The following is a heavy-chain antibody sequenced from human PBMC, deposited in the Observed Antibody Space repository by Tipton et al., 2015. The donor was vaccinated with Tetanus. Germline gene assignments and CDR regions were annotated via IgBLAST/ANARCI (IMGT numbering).Heavy chain of an antibody. Sequence: TLSLTCTVSGASISSGSYYWNWIRQHPGKGLEWIGYIHYSGSTYYNPSLKSRVIISVDTSKNQLSLKLTSVTAADTAVYYCARDVRDGSGYPYFQDWGQGILVAASS. CDR3: ARDVRDGSGYPYFQD. CDR2: IHYSGST. J-gene: IGHJ1*01. CDR1: GASISSGSYY. V-gene: IGHV4-31*03. D-gene: IGHD3-22*01.